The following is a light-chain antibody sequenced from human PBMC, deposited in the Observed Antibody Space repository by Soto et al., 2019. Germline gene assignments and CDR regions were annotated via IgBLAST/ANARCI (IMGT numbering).Light chain of an antibody. V-gene: IGKV1-39*01. Sequence: DIQMTQSPSSLSASVGDRVTITFRASQSISSYLNWYQQKPGKAPKLLIYAASSLQSGVPSRFSGSGSGTDFTLTISSLQPEDIATYYCQQYDTLPPTFGQGTRLEIK. CDR2: AAS. CDR1: QSISSY. CDR3: QQYDTLPPT. J-gene: IGKJ5*01.